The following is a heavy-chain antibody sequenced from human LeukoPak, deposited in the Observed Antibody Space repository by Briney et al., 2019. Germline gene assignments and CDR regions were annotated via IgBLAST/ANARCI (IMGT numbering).Heavy chain of an antibody. D-gene: IGHD6-13*01. Sequence: GGSLRLSCAASGFTFSSFAKTWVRQAPRKGLEWVSSVSGNGGTTYYADSVKGRFTISRDNSKNTLYLQMNSLRAEDTAVYYCAKIGAAGASDYWGQGALVTVSS. CDR3: AKIGAAGASDY. J-gene: IGHJ4*02. CDR2: VSGNGGTT. CDR1: GFTFSSFA. V-gene: IGHV3-23*01.